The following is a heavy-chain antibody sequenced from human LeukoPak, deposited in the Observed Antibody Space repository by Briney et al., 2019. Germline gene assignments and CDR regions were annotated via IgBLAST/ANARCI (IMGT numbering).Heavy chain of an antibody. CDR3: ARRILMDV. CDR2: IYYSGST. CDR1: GGSFSGYY. V-gene: IGHV4-34*01. D-gene: IGHD2-15*01. Sequence: TSETLSLTCAVYGGSFSGYYWSWIRQPPGKGLEWIGSIYYSGSTYYNPSLKSRVTISVDTSKNQFSLKLSSVTAADTAVYYCARRILMDVWGKGTTVTVSS. J-gene: IGHJ6*04.